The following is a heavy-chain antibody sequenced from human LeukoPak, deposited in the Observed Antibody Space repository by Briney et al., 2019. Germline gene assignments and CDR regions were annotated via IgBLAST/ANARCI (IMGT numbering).Heavy chain of an antibody. D-gene: IGHD3-10*01. Sequence: SETLSLTCAVYGGSISNYYWSWIRQTPGKGLEWIGYIYYSGSTNYNPSLKSRVTISVDTSKNQFSLKLSSVTAADTAVYYCARVYGSGSSPYYYYYYGMDVWGQGTTVTVSS. CDR2: IYYSGST. J-gene: IGHJ6*02. CDR1: GGSISNYY. CDR3: ARVYGSGSSPYYYYYYGMDV. V-gene: IGHV4-59*01.